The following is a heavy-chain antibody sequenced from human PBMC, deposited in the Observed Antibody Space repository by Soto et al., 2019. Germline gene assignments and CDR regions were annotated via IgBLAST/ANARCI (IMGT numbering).Heavy chain of an antibody. CDR2: IYYSGST. CDR1: GGSISSGGYY. V-gene: IGHV4-31*03. D-gene: IGHD6-13*01. J-gene: IGHJ3*02. CDR3: ASLLYSSSWYGGAFDI. Sequence: PSKTLSLTCTVSGGSISSGGYYWSWILQHPGKGLEWIGYIYYSGSTYYNPSLKSRVTISVDTSKNQFSLKLSSVTAADTAVYYCASLLYSSSWYGGAFDIWGQGTMVTVS.